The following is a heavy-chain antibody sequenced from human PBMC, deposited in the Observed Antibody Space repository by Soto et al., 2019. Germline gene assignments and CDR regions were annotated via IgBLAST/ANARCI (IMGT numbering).Heavy chain of an antibody. Sequence: QLQLQESGPGLVKPSETLSLTCSVSGASVSFGVHYCSWFRQPPGKALEWIGYVDHLVHTYYNPSLRGRVFISVDTYKNRLSLRLTSVTAADSCVYYCAREVGCCLGDDCYRWFDPWGQGTLVTV. J-gene: IGHJ5*02. CDR1: GASVSFGVHY. CDR3: AREVGCCLGDDCYRWFDP. V-gene: IGHV4-30-4*01. D-gene: IGHD2-21*02. CDR2: VDHLVHT.